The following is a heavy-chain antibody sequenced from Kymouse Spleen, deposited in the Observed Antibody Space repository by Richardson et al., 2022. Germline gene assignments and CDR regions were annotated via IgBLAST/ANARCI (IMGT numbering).Heavy chain of an antibody. CDR3: ARGGAAAGTPIDY. CDR2: IYYSGST. CDR1: GGSVSSGSYY. D-gene: IGHD6-13*01. J-gene: IGHJ4*02. Sequence: QVQLQESGPGLVKPSETLSLTCTVSGGSVSSGSYYWSWIRQPPGKGLEWIGYIYYSGSTNYNPSLKSRVTISVDTSKNQFSLKLSSVTAADTAVYYCARGGAAAGTPIDYWGQGTLVTVSS. V-gene: IGHV4-61*01.